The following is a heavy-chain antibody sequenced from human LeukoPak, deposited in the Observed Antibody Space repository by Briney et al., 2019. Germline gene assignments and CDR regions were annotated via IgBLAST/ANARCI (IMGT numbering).Heavy chain of an antibody. CDR1: GGSISSYY. V-gene: IGHV4-59*01. Sequence: SETLSLTCAVSGGSISSYYWSWIRQPPGKGLEWIGYIYYSGSTNYNPSLKSRVTISVDTSKNQFSLKLSSVPAADTAVYYCARRVRPASSHYYDSSGYPNWFDPWGQGTLVTVSS. J-gene: IGHJ5*02. D-gene: IGHD3-22*01. CDR3: ARRVRPASSHYYDSSGYPNWFDP. CDR2: IYYSGST.